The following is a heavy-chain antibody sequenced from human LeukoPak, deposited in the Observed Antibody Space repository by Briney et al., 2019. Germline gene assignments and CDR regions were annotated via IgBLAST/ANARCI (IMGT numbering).Heavy chain of an antibody. V-gene: IGHV4-34*01. J-gene: IGHJ4*02. CDR2: INHSGST. CDR1: GGSFSGYY. D-gene: IGHD5-12*01. CDR3: AREGRYSGYDREIDY. Sequence: PSETLSLTCAVSGGSFSGYYWSWIRQPPGKGLEWIGEINHSGSTNYNPSLKSRVTITVDTSKNQFSLKLSSVTAADTAVYYCAREGRYSGYDREIDYWGQGTLVTVSS.